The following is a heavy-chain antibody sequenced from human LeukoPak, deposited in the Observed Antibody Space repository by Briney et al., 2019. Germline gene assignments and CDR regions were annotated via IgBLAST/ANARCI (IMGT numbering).Heavy chain of an antibody. CDR3: ARDRARGYSYGFGNDY. CDR2: ISAYNGNT. D-gene: IGHD5-18*01. J-gene: IGHJ4*02. CDR1: GYTFTSYG. Sequence: ASVKVSCKASGYTFTSYGISWVRQAPGQGLEWVGWISAYNGNTNYAQKLQGRVTMTTDTSTSTDYMELRSLRSDDTAVYYCARDRARGYSYGFGNDYWGQGTLVTVSS. V-gene: IGHV1-18*01.